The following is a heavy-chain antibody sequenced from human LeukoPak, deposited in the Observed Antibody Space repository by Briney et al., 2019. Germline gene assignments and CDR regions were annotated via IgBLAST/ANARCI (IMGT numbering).Heavy chain of an antibody. Sequence: PSETLSLSCSVSDDSITMYYWTWIRQPPGKGLEWIGYVDHTGSTNYNPSLKSRVTISVDTSKNQFSLKLSSVTAADTAVYYCARDFHGAFDIWGQGTMVTVSS. J-gene: IGHJ3*02. V-gene: IGHV4-59*01. CDR3: ARDFHGAFDI. CDR2: VDHTGST. CDR1: DDSITMYY.